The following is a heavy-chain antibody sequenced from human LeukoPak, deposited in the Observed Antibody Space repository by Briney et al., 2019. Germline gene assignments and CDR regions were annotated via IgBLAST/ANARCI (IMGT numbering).Heavy chain of an antibody. CDR2: INEVGSKT. J-gene: IGHJ4*02. V-gene: IGHV3-7*01. D-gene: IGHD1-26*01. CDR1: GFSFSGCS. Sequence: PGGSLRVSCAGSGFSFSGCSLSWVRQAPGKGLEWVATINEVGSKTYYDDSVKGRFTISRDNAKNSPYLEMSSLRAEDTAVYYCARLLGTVTTFDYWGQGTLVTVSS. CDR3: ARLLGTVTTFDY.